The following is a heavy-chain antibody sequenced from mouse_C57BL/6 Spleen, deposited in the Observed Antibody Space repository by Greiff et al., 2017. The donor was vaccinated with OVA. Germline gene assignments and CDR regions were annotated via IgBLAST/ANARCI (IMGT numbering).Heavy chain of an antibody. D-gene: IGHD2-2*01. V-gene: IGHV5-9*01. J-gene: IGHJ2*01. CDR2: ISGGGGNT. CDR3: ARHYGYDY. Sequence: EVHLVESGGGLVKPGGSLKLSCAASGFTFSSYTMSWVRQTPEKRLEWVATISGGGGNTYYPDSVKGRFTISRDNAKNTLYLQIGSLRSDDTALYYCARHYGYDYWGQGTTLTVSS. CDR1: GFTFSSYT.